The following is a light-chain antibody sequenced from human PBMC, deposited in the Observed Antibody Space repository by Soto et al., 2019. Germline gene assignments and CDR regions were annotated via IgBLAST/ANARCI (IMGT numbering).Light chain of an antibody. CDR1: SSNIGSNT. J-gene: IGLJ1*01. Sequence: PVLTQPPSAYVNPGQRVTISCSGSSSNIGSNTVNWYQQLPGTAPKLLIYSNNQRPSGVPDRFSGSKSGTSASLAISGLQSEDEADYYCAAWDDSLNGPYVFGTGTKVTVL. CDR2: SNN. CDR3: AAWDDSLNGPYV. V-gene: IGLV1-44*01.